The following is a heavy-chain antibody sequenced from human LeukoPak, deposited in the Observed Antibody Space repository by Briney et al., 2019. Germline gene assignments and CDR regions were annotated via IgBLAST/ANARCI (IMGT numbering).Heavy chain of an antibody. Sequence: GGSLRLSCAASGFTFSNYGMHWVRQAPGKGLEWVAFHVSNKYFADSLKGRFTISRDNSKNTLYLQMNSLRPEDTAVYYCAKDWRRIVVVGPITRHGNYMDGWGKGITVTIS. J-gene: IGHJ6*03. D-gene: IGHD2-15*01. CDR2: HVSNK. V-gene: IGHV3-30*02. CDR1: GFTFSNYG. CDR3: AKDWRRIVVVGPITRHGNYMDG.